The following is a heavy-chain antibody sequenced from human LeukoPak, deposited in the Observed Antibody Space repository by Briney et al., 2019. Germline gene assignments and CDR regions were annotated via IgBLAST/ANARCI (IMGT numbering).Heavy chain of an antibody. CDR2: IIPNFGMP. D-gene: IGHD1-26*01. V-gene: IGHV1-69*05. CDR1: GGTFSNYA. CDR3: ARERGGSYYHAFDI. J-gene: IGHJ3*02. Sequence: SVKVSCKASGGTFSNYAFSWVRQGPGQGLEWMGGIIPNFGMPNYAQKFQGRVTITTDESTSTAYMELTSLRSEDTAVYYCARERGGSYYHAFDIWGQGTMVTVSS.